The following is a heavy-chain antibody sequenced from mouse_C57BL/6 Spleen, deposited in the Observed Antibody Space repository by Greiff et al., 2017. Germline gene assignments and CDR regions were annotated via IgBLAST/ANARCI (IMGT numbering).Heavy chain of an antibody. D-gene: IGHD1-1*01. V-gene: IGHV1-22*01. CDR1: GYTFTDYN. CDR3: ARKYYGSSYYFDY. J-gene: IGHJ2*01. CDR2: INPNNGGT. Sequence: VQLQQSGPELVKPGASVKMSCKASGYTFTDYNMHWVKQSHGKSLEWIGYINPNNGGTSYNQKFKGKATLTVNKSSSTAYMELRSLTSEDSAVYYFARKYYGSSYYFDYWGQGTTPTVSS.